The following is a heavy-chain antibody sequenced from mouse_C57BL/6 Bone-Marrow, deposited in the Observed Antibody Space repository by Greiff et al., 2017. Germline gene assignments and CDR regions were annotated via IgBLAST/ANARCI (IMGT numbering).Heavy chain of an antibody. CDR3: TTCAYGKGY. J-gene: IGHJ2*01. V-gene: IGHV14-4*01. D-gene: IGHD1-1*01. CDR1: GFKIKDDY. CDR2: LDPENGDT. Sequence: EVQLQQSGAELVRPGASVKLSCTASGFKIKDDYMHWVKQRPEQGLEWIGWLDPENGDTEYASKFQGKATMTADTSSNTAYMQLSSLTSQDTAVYYCTTCAYGKGYWGQGTTLTVSS.